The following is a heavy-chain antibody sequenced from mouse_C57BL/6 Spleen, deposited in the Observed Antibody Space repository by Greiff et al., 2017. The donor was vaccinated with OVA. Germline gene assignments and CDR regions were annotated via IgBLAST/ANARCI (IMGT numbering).Heavy chain of an antibody. Sequence: QVQLKESGAELARPGASVKLSCKASGYTFTSYGISWVKQRTGQGLEWIGEIYPRSGNTYYNEKFKGKATLTADKSSSTAYMELRSLTSEDSAVYFCARTENFYGSSPWYFDVWGTGTTVTVSS. D-gene: IGHD1-1*01. J-gene: IGHJ1*03. V-gene: IGHV1-81*01. CDR2: IYPRSGNT. CDR3: ARTENFYGSSPWYFDV. CDR1: GYTFTSYG.